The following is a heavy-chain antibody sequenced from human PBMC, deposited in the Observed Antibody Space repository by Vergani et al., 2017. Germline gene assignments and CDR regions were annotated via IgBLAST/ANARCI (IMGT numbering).Heavy chain of an antibody. V-gene: IGHV3-33*01. CDR1: GFTFSSYG. D-gene: IGHD1-14*01. CDR3: ARRLGISGDLVDY. CDR2: IWYDGSNK. J-gene: IGHJ4*02. Sequence: QVQLVESGGGVVQPGRSLRLSCAASGFTFSSYGMHWVRQAPGKGLEWVAVIWYDGSNKYYADSVKGRFIISRANSKNTLYLQMNSLRAEDTAVYYCARRLGISGDLVDYWGQGTLVTVSS.